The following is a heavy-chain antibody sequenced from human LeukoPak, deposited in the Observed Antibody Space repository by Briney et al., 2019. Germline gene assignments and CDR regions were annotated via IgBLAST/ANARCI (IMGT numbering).Heavy chain of an antibody. CDR2: ISGSSGST. D-gene: IGHD3-22*01. V-gene: IGHV3-23*01. J-gene: IGHJ3*02. Sequence: PGGSLRLSCAASAFTFSSSAMSWVRQAPGKVLEWVSTISGSSGSTYYADSVKGRFTISRDNSKNTLYLQMNGVRAEDTAVYYVAKARLVVSSPSDAFDIWGQGTMVTASS. CDR3: AKARLVVSSPSDAFDI. CDR1: AFTFSSSA.